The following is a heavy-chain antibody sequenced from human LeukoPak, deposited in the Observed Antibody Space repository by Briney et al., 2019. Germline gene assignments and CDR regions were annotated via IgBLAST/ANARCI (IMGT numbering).Heavy chain of an antibody. Sequence: ASVKVSCKASGYTFTGYYMHWVRQAPGQGLEWMGWINPNSGGTNYAQKFQGRVTMTRDTSISTAYMELSRLRSDDTAVYYCARVRVGATGPYDYWGQGTPVTVSS. D-gene: IGHD1-26*01. J-gene: IGHJ4*02. CDR2: INPNSGGT. CDR3: ARVRVGATGPYDY. CDR1: GYTFTGYY. V-gene: IGHV1-2*02.